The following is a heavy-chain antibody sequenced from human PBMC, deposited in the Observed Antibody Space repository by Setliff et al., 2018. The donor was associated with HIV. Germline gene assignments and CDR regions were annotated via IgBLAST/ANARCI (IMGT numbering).Heavy chain of an antibody. D-gene: IGHD3-22*01. CDR3: ASLSGYSGDAFDV. V-gene: IGHV4-34*01. J-gene: IGHJ3*01. Sequence: PSEPLSLTCTVYGGSFSGYYWSWIRQPPGMGLEWIGEINQRENTNYNPSLKSRVTISADPSKNQFSLKASDTAMYYCASLSGYSGDAFDVWGQGTMVTVSS. CDR2: INQRENT. CDR1: GGSFSGYY.